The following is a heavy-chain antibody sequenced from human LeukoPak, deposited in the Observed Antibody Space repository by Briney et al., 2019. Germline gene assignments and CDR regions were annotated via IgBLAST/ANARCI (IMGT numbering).Heavy chain of an antibody. CDR1: GGSFSGYY. D-gene: IGHD4-11*01. J-gene: IGHJ5*02. CDR2: INHSGST. CDR3: AREVTATTRYNWFDP. V-gene: IGHV4-34*01. Sequence: PSETLSLTCAVYGGSFSGYYWSWIRQPPGKWLEWIGEINHSGSTNYNPSLKSRVTISVDTSKNQFSLRLSSVTAADTAVYYCAREVTATTRYNWFDPWGQGTLVTVSS.